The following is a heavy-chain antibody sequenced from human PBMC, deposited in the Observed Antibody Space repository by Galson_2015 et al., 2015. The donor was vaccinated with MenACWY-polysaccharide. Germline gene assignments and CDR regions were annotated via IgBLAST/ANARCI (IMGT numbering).Heavy chain of an antibody. CDR3: ARLAYRNFLGGMDV. CDR2: IWNGGSKK. Sequence: SLRLSCAASGLIFRRYGLHWVRQAPGKGLERVEIIWNGGSKKDYADAVTGRFTISRDNHKNTLYLQMNSLRDEDTAVYHCARLAYRNFLGGMDVWGQGTTVTVSS. D-gene: IGHD4-11*01. CDR1: GLIFRRYG. J-gene: IGHJ6*02. V-gene: IGHV3-33*01.